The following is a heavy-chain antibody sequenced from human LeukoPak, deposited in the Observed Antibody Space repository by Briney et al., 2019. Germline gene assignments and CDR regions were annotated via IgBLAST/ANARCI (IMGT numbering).Heavy chain of an antibody. D-gene: IGHD3-10*01. V-gene: IGHV3-30*04. CDR3: ARGRSGSHHFDS. Sequence: GGSLRLSCAASGFTFSNYAMHWVRQAPGKGLEWVAIISYDGSNKYYADSVKGRFTISSDNSKNTLYLQMNSLRADDTAVYYCARGRSGSHHFDSWGQGTLVTVPS. CDR1: GFTFSNYA. J-gene: IGHJ4*02. CDR2: ISYDGSNK.